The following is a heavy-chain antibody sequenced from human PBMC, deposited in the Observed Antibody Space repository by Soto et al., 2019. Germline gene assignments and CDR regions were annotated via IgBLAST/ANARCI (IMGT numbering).Heavy chain of an antibody. V-gene: IGHV4-30-2*01. CDR3: ARVAYCGGDCYRGFDP. CDR1: GGSISSGGYS. J-gene: IGHJ5*02. Sequence: QLQLQESGSGLVKPSQTLSLTCAVSGGSISSGGYSWSWIRQPPGKGLEGIGYIYHSGSTYYNPSLKSRVTMSVDRSKNQFSLKLSSVTAADTAVYYCARVAYCGGDCYRGFDPWGQGTLVTVSS. CDR2: IYHSGST. D-gene: IGHD2-21*02.